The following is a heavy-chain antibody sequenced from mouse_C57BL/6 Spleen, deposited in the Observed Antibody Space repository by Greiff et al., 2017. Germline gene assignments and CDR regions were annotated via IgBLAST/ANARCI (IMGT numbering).Heavy chain of an antibody. Sequence: VQLQQSGAELVKPGASVKISCKASGYAFSSYWMNWVKQRPGKGLEWIGQIYPGDGDTNDNGKFKGKATLTADKSSRTAYMQLRSLTSEDSAVYCCARLNDYGGGYAMAYWGQGTSVTVSS. V-gene: IGHV1-80*01. CDR1: GYAFSSYW. D-gene: IGHD2-4*01. CDR2: IYPGDGDT. J-gene: IGHJ4*01. CDR3: ARLNDYGGGYAMAY.